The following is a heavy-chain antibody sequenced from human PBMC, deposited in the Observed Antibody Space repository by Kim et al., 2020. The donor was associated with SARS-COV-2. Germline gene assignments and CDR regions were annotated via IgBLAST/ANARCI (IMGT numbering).Heavy chain of an antibody. J-gene: IGHJ6*02. V-gene: IGHV1-24*01. CDR1: GYTLTELS. CDR2: FDPEDGET. CDR3: ATSLTIAAAGRGTYYYYYGMDV. D-gene: IGHD6-13*01. Sequence: ASVKVSCKVSGYTLTELSMHWVRQAPGKGLEWMGGFDPEDGETIYAQKFQGRVTMTEDTSTDTAYMELSSLRSEDMAVYYCATSLTIAAAGRGTYYYYYGMDVWGQGTTVTVSS.